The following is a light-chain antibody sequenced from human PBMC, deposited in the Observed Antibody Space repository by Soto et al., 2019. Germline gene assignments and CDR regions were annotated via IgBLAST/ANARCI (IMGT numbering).Light chain of an antibody. Sequence: EIVMTQSPATLSVSPGERATLSCRASQSVSSNLAWYQQKPGQAPRLLIYGASTRAPGIPARFSGSGSGTEFTLTISSLQSEDVAVYYCHQFNYWPRTFGQGTKVEI. CDR3: HQFNYWPRT. CDR1: QSVSSN. CDR2: GAS. J-gene: IGKJ1*01. V-gene: IGKV3-15*01.